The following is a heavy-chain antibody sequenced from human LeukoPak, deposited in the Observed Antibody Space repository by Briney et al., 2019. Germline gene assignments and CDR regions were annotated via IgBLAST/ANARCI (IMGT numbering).Heavy chain of an antibody. CDR3: VKDGRASGPC. CDR2: ISSSGSYI. CDR1: GFTFSSYS. D-gene: IGHD2-15*01. J-gene: IGHJ4*02. Sequence: GGSLRLSCAASGFTFSSYSMNWVRQAPGKGLEWVSSISSSGSYIYYADSVKGRFAISRDNAKNSLYLQMNSLRADDTAVYYCVKDGRASGPCWGKGTLVTVSS. V-gene: IGHV3-21*04.